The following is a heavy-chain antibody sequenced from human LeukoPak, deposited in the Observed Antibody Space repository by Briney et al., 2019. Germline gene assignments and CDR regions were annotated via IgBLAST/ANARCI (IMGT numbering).Heavy chain of an antibody. V-gene: IGHV4-39*01. CDR1: GGSISSSSYY. Sequence: PSETLSLTCTVSGGSISSSSYYWGWIRQPPGKGLEWIGSIYYSGSTYYNPSLKSRVTISVDTYKNQFSLKLSSVTAADTAVYYCARLGTPYRRVDYWGQGTLVTVSS. D-gene: IGHD1-14*01. J-gene: IGHJ4*02. CDR3: ARLGTPYRRVDY. CDR2: IYYSGST.